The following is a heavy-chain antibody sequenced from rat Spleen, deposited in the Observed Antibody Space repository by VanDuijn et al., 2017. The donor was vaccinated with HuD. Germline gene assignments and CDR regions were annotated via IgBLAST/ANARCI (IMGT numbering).Heavy chain of an antibody. V-gene: IGHV5-31*01. CDR2: IANTGGSS. CDR1: GFTFNNYW. D-gene: IGHD2-1*01. Sequence: EVQLVESGGGLVQPGRSLKLSCVASGFTFNNYWMTWIRQAPGKGPEWVASIANTGGSSYYADSVKGRFSISRDNAQRTLYLQMNSLRSVDTATYYCARSTYDYFDYWGQGVMLTVSS. J-gene: IGHJ2*01. CDR3: ARSTYDYFDY.